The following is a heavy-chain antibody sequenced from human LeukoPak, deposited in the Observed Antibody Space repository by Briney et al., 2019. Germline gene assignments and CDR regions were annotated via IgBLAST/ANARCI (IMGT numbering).Heavy chain of an antibody. CDR2: IRYDGSNK. CDR3: AKDIPSRYYDFWSGYYPDAFDI. CDR1: GFTFSSYG. J-gene: IGHJ3*02. D-gene: IGHD3-3*01. Sequence: WGSLRLSCAASGFTFSSYGMHWVRQAPGKGLEWVAFIRYDGSNKYYADSVKGRFTISRDNSKNTLYLQMNSLRAEDTAVYYPAKDIPSRYYDFWSGYYPDAFDIWGQGTMVTVSS. V-gene: IGHV3-30*02.